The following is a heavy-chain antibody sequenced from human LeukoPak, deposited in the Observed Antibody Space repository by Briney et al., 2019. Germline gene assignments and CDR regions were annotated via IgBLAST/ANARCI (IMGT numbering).Heavy chain of an antibody. CDR1: GGSISSSSYY. D-gene: IGHD3-3*01. Sequence: PSETLSLTCTVSGGSISSSSYYWGWIRQPPGKGLEWIGSIYYSGSTYYNPSLKSRVTISVDTSKNQFSLKLSSVTAADTAVYYCARGRGTIFGVVIISSSFSYWGQGTLVTVSS. CDR2: IYYSGST. V-gene: IGHV4-39*07. CDR3: ARGRGTIFGVVIISSSFSY. J-gene: IGHJ4*02.